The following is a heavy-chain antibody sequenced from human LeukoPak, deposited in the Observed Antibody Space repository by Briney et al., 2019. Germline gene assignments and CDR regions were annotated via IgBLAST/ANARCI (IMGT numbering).Heavy chain of an antibody. V-gene: IGHV1-2*02. Sequence: ASVKVSCKASGYTFTVYCMHWVRQAPGQGLEWMGWISPNSGGTNYAQKFQGRVTMTRDTSISTAYMELSRLNSDDTAVYYCARCMDLAVAGEFDYWGQGTLVTVSS. CDR2: ISPNSGGT. CDR1: GYTFTVYC. CDR3: ARCMDLAVAGEFDY. D-gene: IGHD6-19*01. J-gene: IGHJ4*02.